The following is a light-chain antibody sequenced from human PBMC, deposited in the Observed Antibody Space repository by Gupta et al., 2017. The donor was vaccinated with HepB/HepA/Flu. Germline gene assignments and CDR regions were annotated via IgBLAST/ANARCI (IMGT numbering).Light chain of an antibody. Sequence: DIQMTQSPSTLSASVGDRVTITCRASQSINSWLAWYQQKPGKAPNLLIYKASSLESGVPSRFSGSGSGTEFTLTISSLQPDDFATYHCQHDNHSPWTFGQGTKVEIK. CDR3: QHDNHSPWT. CDR1: QSINSW. CDR2: KAS. V-gene: IGKV1-5*03. J-gene: IGKJ1*01.